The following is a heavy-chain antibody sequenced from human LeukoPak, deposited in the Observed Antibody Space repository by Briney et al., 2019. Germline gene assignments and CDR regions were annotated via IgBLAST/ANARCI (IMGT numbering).Heavy chain of an antibody. V-gene: IGHV4-59*01. D-gene: IGHD6-13*01. CDR2: IYYSGTT. CDR3: ARGVYIAAAQYAY. Sequence: SETLSLTCTVSGGSISSYYWSWIRQPPGKGLEWIGYIYYSGTTNYNPSLKSRVTISVDTSKNQFSLKLSSVTAADTAVYYCARGVYIAAAQYAYWGQGTLVTVPS. J-gene: IGHJ4*02. CDR1: GGSISSYY.